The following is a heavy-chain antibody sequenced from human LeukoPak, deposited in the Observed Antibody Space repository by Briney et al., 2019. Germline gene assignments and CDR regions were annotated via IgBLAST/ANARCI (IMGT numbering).Heavy chain of an antibody. CDR3: ARKSGYARDY. J-gene: IGHJ4*02. D-gene: IGHD5-12*01. V-gene: IGHV4-34*01. Sequence: SETLSLTCAVYGESFSGYSWNWIRQPPGKGLEWIGETNHSGSTSNHNPSLKSRVTMSVDTSKNQFSLKLSSVTAADTAVYYCARKSGYARDYWGQGNLVTVSS. CDR1: GESFSGYS. CDR2: TNHSGSTS.